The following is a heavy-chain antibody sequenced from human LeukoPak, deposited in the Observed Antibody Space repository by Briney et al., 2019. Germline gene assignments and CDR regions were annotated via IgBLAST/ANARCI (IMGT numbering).Heavy chain of an antibody. CDR2: INHSGST. J-gene: IGHJ4*02. CDR3: PCTSSSDWYYPNY. Sequence: SETLSLTCAVYGGSFSGYYWSWIRQPPGKGLEWIGEINHSGSTNYNPSLTSRVTISVDTSKNQFSLKLSSVTAADTALYYCPCTSSSDWYYPNYWGQGTLVTVSS. CDR1: GGSFSGYY. V-gene: IGHV4-34*01. D-gene: IGHD6-13*01.